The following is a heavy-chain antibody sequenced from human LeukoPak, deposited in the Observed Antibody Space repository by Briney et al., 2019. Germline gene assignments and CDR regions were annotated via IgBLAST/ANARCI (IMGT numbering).Heavy chain of an antibody. CDR2: INGDGTTI. CDR1: GFTFGDYY. D-gene: IGHD2-2*02. V-gene: IGHV3-11*01. Sequence: PGGSLRLSCTASGFTFGDYYMTWIRQAPGKGLDWLSYINGDGTTIRYAESVKGRFTISRDNGKKSVYLHINSLRAEDTAVYYCARYPLQYYYYFLDVWGKGTTVTVSS. J-gene: IGHJ6*04. CDR3: ARYPLQYYYYFLDV.